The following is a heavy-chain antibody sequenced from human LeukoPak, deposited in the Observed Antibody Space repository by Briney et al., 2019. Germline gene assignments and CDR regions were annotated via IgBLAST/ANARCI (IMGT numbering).Heavy chain of an antibody. CDR3: ARGTQRLKTIDY. V-gene: IGHV3-74*01. CDR2: INTDGSST. Sequence: GGSLRLSCAASGFTFSSYSMNWVRQAPGKGLEWVSRINTDGSSTSYADSVKGRFTISRDNAKNTLYLQMNSLRAEDTAVYYCARGTQRLKTIDYWGQGTLVTVSS. J-gene: IGHJ4*02. D-gene: IGHD6-25*01. CDR1: GFTFSSYS.